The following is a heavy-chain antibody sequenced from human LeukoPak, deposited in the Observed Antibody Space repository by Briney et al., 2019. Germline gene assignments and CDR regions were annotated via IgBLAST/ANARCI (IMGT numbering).Heavy chain of an antibody. J-gene: IGHJ5*02. V-gene: IGHV4-39*07. CDR2: IYYGGST. CDR3: AREGTSGTHLNWFDP. CDR1: GGSTSSSRYY. D-gene: IGHD1-1*01. Sequence: SETLSLTCTVSGGSTSSSRYYWGWIRQPPGKGLEWIGSIYYGGSTYYNPSLKSRVTISVDTSKNQFSLKLSSVTAADTAVYYCAREGTSGTHLNWFDPWGQGTLVTVSS.